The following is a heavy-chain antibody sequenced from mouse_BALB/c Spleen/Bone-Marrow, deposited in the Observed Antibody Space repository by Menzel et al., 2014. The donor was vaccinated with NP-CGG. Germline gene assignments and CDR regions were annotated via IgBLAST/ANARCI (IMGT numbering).Heavy chain of an antibody. V-gene: IGHV1-7*01. Sequence: QVQLQQPGAELAKPGASVKMSCKASGHTFTSYWMHWVKQSPGQGLEWIGYINPSTGYTEYNQKFKDKATLTADKSSSTAYMQLSRLTSEDSAVYYCASYRFAYWGQGTLVTVSA. J-gene: IGHJ3*01. D-gene: IGHD2-10*01. CDR2: INPSTGYT. CDR3: ASYRFAY. CDR1: GHTFTSYW.